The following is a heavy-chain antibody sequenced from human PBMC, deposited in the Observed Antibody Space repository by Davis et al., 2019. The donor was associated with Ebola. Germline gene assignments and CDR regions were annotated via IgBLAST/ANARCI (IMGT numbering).Heavy chain of an antibody. J-gene: IGHJ6*03. CDR1: GFDFSDYS. D-gene: IGHD2-21*01. CDR2: ISSGGVTT. Sequence: GESLKISCAASGFDFSDYSMTWVRQAPGMGLQWLSYISSGGVTTYYADSVTGRFSTSRDNAKNSLFLQMSSLRDEDTAVYYCARVNLWSRGWGMDVWGNGTTVTVSS. V-gene: IGHV3-48*02. CDR3: ARVNLWSRGWGMDV.